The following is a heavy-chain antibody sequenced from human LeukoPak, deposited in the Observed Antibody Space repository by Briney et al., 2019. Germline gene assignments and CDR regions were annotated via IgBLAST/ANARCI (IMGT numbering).Heavy chain of an antibody. D-gene: IGHD2-2*01. CDR2: IIPIFGTA. CDR1: GGTFSSYA. V-gene: IGHV1-69*13. J-gene: IGHJ4*02. Sequence: ASVKVSCKASGGTFSSYAISWVRQAPGQGLEWMGGIIPIFGTANYAQKFQGRVTITADESTSTAYMELSSLRSEDTAVYYCAIPAGYQLPFDYSGQGTLVTVSS. CDR3: AIPAGYQLPFDY.